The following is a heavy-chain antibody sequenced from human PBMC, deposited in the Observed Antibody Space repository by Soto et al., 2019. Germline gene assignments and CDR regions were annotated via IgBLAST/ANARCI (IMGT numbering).Heavy chain of an antibody. CDR1: GFIFSDYS. D-gene: IGHD3-16*01. CDR2: ISASGGNI. V-gene: IGHV3-23*01. Sequence: GGSLRLSCVASGFIFSDYSMAWVRQAPGKGLEWVATISASGGNIEYTDSLKGRFTISRDNSKNTLYLQLNGLTADDTAVHYCAKVAGGLGYFDLWGRGTLVTVSS. CDR3: AKVAGGLGYFDL. J-gene: IGHJ2*01.